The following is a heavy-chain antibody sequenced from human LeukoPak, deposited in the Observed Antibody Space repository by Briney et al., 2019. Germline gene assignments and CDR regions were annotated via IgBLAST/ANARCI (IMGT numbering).Heavy chain of an antibody. J-gene: IGHJ4*02. CDR3: ASAGYSYGYPTFDY. CDR2: IRYDGSNK. Sequence: SGGSLRLSCEAFRFAFSRYDMHWVRQAPGRGLEWVAFIRYDGSNKYYADSVKGRFTISRDNSKNTLYLQMNSLRAEDTAVYYCASAGYSYGYPTFDYWGQGTLVTVSS. V-gene: IGHV3-30*02. CDR1: RFAFSRYD. D-gene: IGHD5-18*01.